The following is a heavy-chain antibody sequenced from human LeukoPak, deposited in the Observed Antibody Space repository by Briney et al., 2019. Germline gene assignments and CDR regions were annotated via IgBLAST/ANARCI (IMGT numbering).Heavy chain of an antibody. J-gene: IGHJ4*02. V-gene: IGHV4-31*03. CDR2: IYYSGST. CDR3: ARIHGDYLFFDY. Sequence: SQTLSLTCTVSGGSISSGGYYWSWIRQHPGKGLEWIGYIYYSGSTYYNPSLKSRVTISVDTSKNQFSLKLSSVTAADTAVYYCARIHGDYLFFDYWGQGTLVTVSS. CDR1: GGSISSGGYY. D-gene: IGHD4-17*01.